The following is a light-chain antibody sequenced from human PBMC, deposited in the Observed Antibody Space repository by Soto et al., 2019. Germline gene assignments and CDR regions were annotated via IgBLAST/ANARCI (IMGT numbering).Light chain of an antibody. V-gene: IGKV2-28*01. CDR1: QSLLHSNGYNY. CDR2: LGS. Sequence: DIVMTQSPLSLPVTPGEPACISCRSSQSLLHSNGYNYLDWYLQKPGQSPQLLISLGSSRASGVPDRFSGSGSGTDFTLKISRVEAEDVGVYYCMQALQTPWTFGQGTKVEIK. J-gene: IGKJ1*01. CDR3: MQALQTPWT.